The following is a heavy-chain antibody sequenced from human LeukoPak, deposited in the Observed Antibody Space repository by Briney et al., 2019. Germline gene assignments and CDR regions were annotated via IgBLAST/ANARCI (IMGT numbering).Heavy chain of an antibody. CDR3: AKIFSDSGWSTFFDY. D-gene: IGHD6-19*01. CDR2: IIPIFGTA. J-gene: IGHJ4*02. Sequence: ASVKVSCKASGGTFSSYAISWVRQAPGQGLEWMGGIIPIFGTANYAQKFQGRVTITADKSTSTAYMELSSLRSEDTAVYYCAKIFSDSGWSTFFDYWGQGTLVTVSS. CDR1: GGTFSSYA. V-gene: IGHV1-69*06.